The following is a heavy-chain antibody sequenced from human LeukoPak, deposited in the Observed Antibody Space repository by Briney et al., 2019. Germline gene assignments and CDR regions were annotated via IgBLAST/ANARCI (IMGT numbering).Heavy chain of an antibody. CDR3: AKDRGWQYADYETVAVEH. J-gene: IGHJ4*02. V-gene: IGHV1-18*01. Sequence: ASVKVSCKASGYTFTNYGISWVRQAPGQGLEWMAWISVYTGKTYHAQKFQARVTMTTDTSTTTAYMELRSLRSDDTAVYYCAKDRGWQYADYETVAVEHWGQGTLVTVSS. CDR2: ISVYTGKT. CDR1: GYTFTNYG. D-gene: IGHD4-17*01.